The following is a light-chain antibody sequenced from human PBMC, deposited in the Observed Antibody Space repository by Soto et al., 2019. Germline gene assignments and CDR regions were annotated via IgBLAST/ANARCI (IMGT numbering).Light chain of an antibody. CDR1: GSAVGSYIL. CDR3: CSYAGGTSWV. J-gene: IGLJ3*02. Sequence: QSALTQPASVSGSPGQSITISCTGTGSAVGSYILVSWYQQHPGKAPKLIIYEVSERPSGVSDRFSGSKSDNTASLTISGLQAEDEADYYCCSYAGGTSWVFGGGTKLTVL. V-gene: IGLV2-23*02. CDR2: EVS.